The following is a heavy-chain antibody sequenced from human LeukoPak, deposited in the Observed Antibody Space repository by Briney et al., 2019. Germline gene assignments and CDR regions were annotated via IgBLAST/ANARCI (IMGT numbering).Heavy chain of an antibody. CDR2: VTSSSRTI. D-gene: IGHD1-26*01. CDR3: AKDILWGNSGSLLDY. Sequence: GGSLRLSCAASGFTFSSYSMNWVRQAPGKGPEWIAYVTSSSRTIYYADSVKGRFTISRDNAKSSLYPQMNSLRAEDTAVYYCAKDILWGNSGSLLDYWGQGTLVTVSS. CDR1: GFTFSSYS. J-gene: IGHJ4*02. V-gene: IGHV3-48*01.